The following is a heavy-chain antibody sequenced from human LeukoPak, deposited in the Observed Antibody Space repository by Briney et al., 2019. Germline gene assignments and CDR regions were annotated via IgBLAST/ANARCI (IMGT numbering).Heavy chain of an antibody. CDR3: ARASIQLWYVY. CDR1: GYTFTSYY. V-gene: IGHV1-46*01. Sequence: ASVKVSCKASGYTFTSYYMHWVRQAPGQGLEWMGIINPSGGSTSYAQKFQGRVTMTRGMSTSTVYMELSSLRSEDTAVYYCARASIQLWYVYWGQGTLVTVSS. CDR2: INPSGGST. D-gene: IGHD5-18*01. J-gene: IGHJ4*02.